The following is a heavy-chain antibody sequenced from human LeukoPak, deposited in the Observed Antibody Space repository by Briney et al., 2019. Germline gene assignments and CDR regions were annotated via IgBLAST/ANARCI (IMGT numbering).Heavy chain of an antibody. CDR3: ARGRLNLDY. D-gene: IGHD1-14*01. CDR1: GDSISSGNYY. V-gene: IGHV4-30-4*01. Sequence: SETLSLTCTVSGDSISSGNYYWSWIRQPPGKGLEWIGSIFYTGSTYYNPSLKSRVTLSVDTSKTQSSLKLNSVTAADTAVYYCARGRLNLDYWGQGALVTVSS. CDR2: IFYTGST. J-gene: IGHJ4*02.